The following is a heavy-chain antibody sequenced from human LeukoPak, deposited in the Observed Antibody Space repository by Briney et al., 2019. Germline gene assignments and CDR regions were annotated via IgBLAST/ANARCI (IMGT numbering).Heavy chain of an antibody. Sequence: SETLSLTCTVSGGSISSYYWSWIRQPPGKGLEWIGYIYTGGSTNYNPSLKSRVTISVDTSKNQFSLKLSSVTAADTAVYYCARHYDPDAFDIWGQGTMVTVSS. CDR1: GGSISSYY. J-gene: IGHJ3*02. V-gene: IGHV4-4*09. CDR2: IYTGGST. D-gene: IGHD3-22*01. CDR3: ARHYDPDAFDI.